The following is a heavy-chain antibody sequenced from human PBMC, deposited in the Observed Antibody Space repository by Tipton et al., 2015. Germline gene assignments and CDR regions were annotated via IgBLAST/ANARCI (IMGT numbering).Heavy chain of an antibody. D-gene: IGHD3-9*01. CDR1: GGSIRSYY. J-gene: IGHJ4*02. V-gene: IGHV4-59*01. CDR2: IYYSGST. Sequence: TLSLTCTVSGGSIRSYYWSWIRQPPGKGLEWIGYIYYSGSTNYNPSLKSRVTISVDTSKNQFSLKLSSVTAADTAVYYCACQDYDILTRDYQTVDYWGQGTLVTVSS. CDR3: ACQDYDILTRDYQTVDY.